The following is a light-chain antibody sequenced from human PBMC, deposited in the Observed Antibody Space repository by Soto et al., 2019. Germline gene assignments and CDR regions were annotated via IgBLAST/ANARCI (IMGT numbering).Light chain of an antibody. V-gene: IGKV3-20*01. CDR3: QQYGYEPLT. CDR2: GSS. CDR1: QNIRSNY. J-gene: IGKJ4*01. Sequence: EIVLTQSPGTLSLPPGQRATLSCRASQNIRSNYVAWYQQKPGQAPRLLIFGSSTTATGIPDRFSASGSGTDFSLTISRLEPEDFAVYYCQQYGYEPLTFGGGTTVEI.